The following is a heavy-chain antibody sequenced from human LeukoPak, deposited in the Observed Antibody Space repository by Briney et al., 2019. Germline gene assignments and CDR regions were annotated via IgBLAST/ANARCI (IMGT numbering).Heavy chain of an antibody. CDR3: AKGSGRGSSSALDY. J-gene: IGHJ4*02. Sequence: GGSLRLSCAASGFTFSSYAMSWVRQAPGKGLEWVSAISGSGGSTYYADSVKGRFTISRDNSKNTLYLQMNSLRAEDTALYYCAKGSGRGSSSALDYWGQGTLVTVSS. CDR1: GFTFSSYA. V-gene: IGHV3-23*01. CDR2: ISGSGGST. D-gene: IGHD5-18*01.